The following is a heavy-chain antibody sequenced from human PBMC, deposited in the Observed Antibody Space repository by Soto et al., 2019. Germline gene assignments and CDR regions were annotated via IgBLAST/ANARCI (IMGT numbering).Heavy chain of an antibody. V-gene: IGHV4-39*01. J-gene: IGHJ6*03. CDR3: ARVYLYYYMDV. CDR1: GGSISSIIYY. Sequence: SDTLSLTCTVYGGSISSIIYYWGWVRQPPGKGLEWIGSIYYSGSTYYNPSLKSRVTISVDTSKNQFSLKLSSVTAADTAVYYCARVYLYYYMDVWGKGTTVTVSS. CDR2: IYYSGST. D-gene: IGHD1-20*01.